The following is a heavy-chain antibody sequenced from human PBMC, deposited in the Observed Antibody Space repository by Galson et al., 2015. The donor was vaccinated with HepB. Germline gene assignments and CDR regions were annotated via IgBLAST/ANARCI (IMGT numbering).Heavy chain of an antibody. D-gene: IGHD3-3*01. CDR2: ISDSNNTI. CDR3: ARGLLEWLLHYYGMDV. V-gene: IGHV3-48*02. J-gene: IGHJ6*02. CDR1: GFTFSSYT. Sequence: SLRLSCAASGFTFSSYTMNWVRQAPGEGLEWVSYISDSNNTIYYADSVKGRFTISRDNAKNSLYLQMNSLRDEDTAVYYCARGLLEWLLHYYGMDVWGQGTTVTVSS.